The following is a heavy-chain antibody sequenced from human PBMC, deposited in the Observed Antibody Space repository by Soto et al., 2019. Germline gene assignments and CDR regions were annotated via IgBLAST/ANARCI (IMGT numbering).Heavy chain of an antibody. V-gene: IGHV3-23*01. CDR1: GFTFSSYA. D-gene: IGHD3-10*01. Sequence: GGSLRLSCAASGFTFSSYAMSWVRQAPGKGLEWVSAISGSGGSTYYADSVKGRFTISRDNSKNTLYLQMNSLRAEDTAVYYSAKSPGSYDWFAPWGQGTLVTVSS. J-gene: IGHJ5*02. CDR2: ISGSGGST. CDR3: AKSPGSYDWFAP.